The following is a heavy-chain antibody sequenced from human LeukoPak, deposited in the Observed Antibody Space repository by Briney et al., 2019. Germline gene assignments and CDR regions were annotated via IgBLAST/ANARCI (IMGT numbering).Heavy chain of an antibody. Sequence: GGSPRLSCAASGFALNSYSFSWVRQAPGKGLEWVSHVRPGDGPTTYAESVKGRFTISRDNSKNTVSLQMNSLRVEDTAVYYCTRDHITSWQIDFWGQGTMVTVSS. CDR1: GFALNSYS. CDR2: VRPGDGPT. D-gene: IGHD2-2*01. J-gene: IGHJ4*02. V-gene: IGHV3-23*01. CDR3: TRDHITSWQIDF.